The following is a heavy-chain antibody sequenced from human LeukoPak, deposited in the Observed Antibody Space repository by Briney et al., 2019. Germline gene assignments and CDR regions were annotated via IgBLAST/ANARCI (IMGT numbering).Heavy chain of an antibody. CDR1: ADSIRNFY. CDR3: ARATYGSGSYYVVNFDY. V-gene: IGHV4-59*01. Sequence: PSETLSLTCTVSADSIRNFYWNWIRQSPGKGLEWIGYIYQSGNTNYNHSLKSRLTMSIDTSKNQFSLNLSSVTAADTAVYYCARATYGSGSYYVVNFDYWGQGALVTVSS. CDR2: IYQSGNT. D-gene: IGHD3-10*01. J-gene: IGHJ4*02.